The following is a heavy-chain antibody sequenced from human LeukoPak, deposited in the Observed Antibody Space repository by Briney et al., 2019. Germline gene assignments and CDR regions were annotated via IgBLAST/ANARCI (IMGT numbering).Heavy chain of an antibody. V-gene: IGHV3-74*01. CDR2: LNSDGSDT. CDR3: ARGDSSTWFEYWLDP. Sequence: GGSLRLSCAASGFTFSSYWMHWVRQAPGKGLVWVSRLNSDGSDTDYADSVKGRFTISRDNAKNTLYLQMNSLRAEDTAVYYCARGDSSTWFEYWLDPWGQGTLVTVSS. CDR1: GFTFSSYW. J-gene: IGHJ5*02. D-gene: IGHD6-13*01.